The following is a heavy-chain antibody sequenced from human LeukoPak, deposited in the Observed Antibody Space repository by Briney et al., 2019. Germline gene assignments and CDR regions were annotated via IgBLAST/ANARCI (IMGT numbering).Heavy chain of an antibody. CDR3: ARHSPYGSGSIARFDP. Sequence: SETLSLTCTVSGGSISSHFWSWIRQPPGKGLEWIGEINHSGSTNYNPSLKSRVTISVDTSKNQFSLKLSSVTAADTAVYYCARHSPYGSGSIARFDPWGQGTLVTVSS. J-gene: IGHJ5*02. CDR2: INHSGST. CDR1: GGSISSHF. V-gene: IGHV4-34*01. D-gene: IGHD3-10*01.